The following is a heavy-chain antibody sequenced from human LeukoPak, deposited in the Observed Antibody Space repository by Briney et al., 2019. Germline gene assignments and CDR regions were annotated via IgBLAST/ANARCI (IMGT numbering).Heavy chain of an antibody. CDR2: IIPIFGTA. Sequence: SVKVSCKASGGTFSSYAISWVRQAPGQGLEWMGVIIPIFGTANYAQKFQGRVTNNADGSTSAASIDANNLSAERTAECICARGSSTSCYLNWGQGTLVTVSS. CDR1: GGTFSSYA. CDR3: ARGSSTSCYLN. D-gene: IGHD2-2*01. J-gene: IGHJ4*02. V-gene: IGHV1-69*13.